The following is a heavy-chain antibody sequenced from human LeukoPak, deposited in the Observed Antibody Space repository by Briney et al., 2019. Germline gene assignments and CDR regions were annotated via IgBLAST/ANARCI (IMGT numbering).Heavy chain of an antibody. D-gene: IGHD3-10*01. CDR2: TYYSGTT. CDR1: GGSISSYY. CDR3: ARVRWPTTGDKAVRETIRGGLYMDV. Sequence: SETLSLTCTVSGGSISSYYWNWIRQPPGKGLEWIGITYYSGTTDYNPSLKSRVTISVDTSKNQLPLKLTSATAADTAVYYCARVRWPTTGDKAVRETIRGGLYMDVWGKGITVTVSS. J-gene: IGHJ6*03. V-gene: IGHV4-59*01.